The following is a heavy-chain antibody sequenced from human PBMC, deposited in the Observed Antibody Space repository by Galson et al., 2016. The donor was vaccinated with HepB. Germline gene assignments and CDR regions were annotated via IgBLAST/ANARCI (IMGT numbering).Heavy chain of an antibody. CDR2: ISSSSSYI. CDR1: GFTFSSYS. V-gene: IGHV3-21*01. J-gene: IGHJ6*02. Sequence: SLRLSCAASGFTFSSYSMNWVRQAPGKGLEWVSSISSSSSYIYYADSVKGRFTISRDNAKNSLYLQMNSLRAEDTAVYYCARDPTPFYYGMDVWGQRTTVTVSS. CDR3: ARDPTPFYYGMDV.